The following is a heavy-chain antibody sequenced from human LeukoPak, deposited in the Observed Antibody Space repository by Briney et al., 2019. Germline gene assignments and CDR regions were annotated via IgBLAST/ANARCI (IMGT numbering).Heavy chain of an antibody. CDR1: GYSFTSNY. Sequence: ASVKVSCKASGYSFTSNYIHWVRQAPGQGLEWMGMIYPRDGSTSYAQKFQGRVTVTRDTSTSTVHMELSGLRSEDTAVYYCARYPVDTARNYYYHYGMDVWGQGTTVTVSS. V-gene: IGHV1-46*01. CDR3: ARYPVDTARNYYYHYGMDV. CDR2: IYPRDGST. D-gene: IGHD5-18*01. J-gene: IGHJ6*02.